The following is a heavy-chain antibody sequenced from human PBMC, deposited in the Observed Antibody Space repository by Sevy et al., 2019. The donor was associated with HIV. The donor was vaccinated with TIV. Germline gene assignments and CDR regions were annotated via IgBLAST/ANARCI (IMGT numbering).Heavy chain of an antibody. J-gene: IGHJ6*02. CDR1: GGTFINYA. V-gene: IGHV1-69*13. CDR2: FIPMFDTT. D-gene: IGHD3-22*01. Sequence: ASVKVSCKASGGTFINYAVTWVRQAPGQGLEWMGGFIPMFDTTNSAQKFQGRVTLTADGSTSTAYMELSSLRSEDTAVYYCASPYFDSGVYSPLFSYGMDVWGQGTRVTVSS. CDR3: ASPYFDSGVYSPLFSYGMDV.